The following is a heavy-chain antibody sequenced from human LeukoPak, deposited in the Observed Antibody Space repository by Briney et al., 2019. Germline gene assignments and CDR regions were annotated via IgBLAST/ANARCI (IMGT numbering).Heavy chain of an antibody. CDR2: IYYSGSI. Sequence: SSETLSLTCTVSGGSISSYYWSWIRQPPGKGLEWIGYIYYSGSINYNPSLKSRVTVSVDTSKNQFSLKLSSVTAADTAVYYCARGIVGATVDYWGQGTLVTVSS. D-gene: IGHD1-26*01. CDR3: ARGIVGATVDY. CDR1: GGSISSYY. J-gene: IGHJ4*02. V-gene: IGHV4-59*01.